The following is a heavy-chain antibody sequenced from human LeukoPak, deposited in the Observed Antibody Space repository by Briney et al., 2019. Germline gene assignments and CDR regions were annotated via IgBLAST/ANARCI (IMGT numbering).Heavy chain of an antibody. D-gene: IGHD5-12*01. CDR2: MTNDGSKT. J-gene: IGHJ4*02. CDR1: GFTFSNFG. V-gene: IGHV3-30*03. CDR3: ARGEFSGLDY. Sequence: GGSLILSCAASGFTFSNFGMHWVRQAPGKGPEWVAAMTNDGSKTFYVDSVKGRFTISRDNSKNTLYLQMNSLTADDTAVYYCARGEFSGLDYWGQGTLVTVSS.